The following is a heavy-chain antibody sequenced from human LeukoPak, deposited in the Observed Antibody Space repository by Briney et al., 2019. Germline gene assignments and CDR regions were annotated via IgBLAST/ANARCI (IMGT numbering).Heavy chain of an antibody. J-gene: IGHJ6*02. CDR1: GFTFSSYA. Sequence: PGGSLRLSCAASGFTFSSYAMSWVRQAPGKGLEWVSAISGSGGNTYYADSVKGRFTISRDNSKNTLYLQMNSLRAEDTAVYYCAKDWVYYYGMDVWGQGTTVTVSS. CDR3: AKDWVYYYGMDV. CDR2: ISGSGGNT. V-gene: IGHV3-23*01. D-gene: IGHD3-16*01.